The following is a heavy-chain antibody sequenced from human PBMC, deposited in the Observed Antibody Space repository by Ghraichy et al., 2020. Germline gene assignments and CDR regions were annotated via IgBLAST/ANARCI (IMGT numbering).Heavy chain of an antibody. CDR1: GFTFSSYA. CDR2: ISGSGGST. Sequence: GGSLRLSCAASGFTFSSYAMSWVRQAPGKGLEWVSAISGSGGSTYYADSVKGRFTISRDNSKNTLYLQMNSLRAEDTAVYYCAKGGYYDSSGYYYVWGQGTLVTVSS. J-gene: IGHJ4*02. CDR3: AKGGYYDSSGYYYV. D-gene: IGHD3-22*01. V-gene: IGHV3-23*01.